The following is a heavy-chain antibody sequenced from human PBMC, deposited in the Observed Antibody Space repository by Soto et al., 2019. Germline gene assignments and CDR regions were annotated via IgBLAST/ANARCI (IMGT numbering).Heavy chain of an antibody. D-gene: IGHD3-22*01. J-gene: IGHJ6*02. CDR2: ISAYNGNT. CDR3: AREEDSSGYYSSGYYGMDV. V-gene: IGHV1-18*01. Sequence: ASVKVSCTASGYTFTSYGISWVRQAPGQGLEWMGWISAYNGNTNYAQKLQGRVTMTTDTSTSTAYMELRSLRSDDTAVYYCAREEDSSGYYSSGYYGMDVWGQGTTVTVSS. CDR1: GYTFTSYG.